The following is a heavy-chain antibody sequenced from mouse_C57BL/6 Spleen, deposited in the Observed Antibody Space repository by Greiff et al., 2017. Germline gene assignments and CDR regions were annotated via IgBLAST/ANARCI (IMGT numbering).Heavy chain of an antibody. CDR1: GFNIKNTY. V-gene: IGHV14-3*01. CDR2: IDPANGNT. Sequence: EVQLQQSVAELVRPGASVKLSCTASGFNIKNTYMHWVKQRPEQGLEWIGRIDPANGNTKYAPKFKGKATITADTSSNTAYLKLSSLTSEDTAINYCARAGYYGSSYVKGAYAMDYWGQGTSVTVSS. CDR3: ARAGYYGSSYVKGAYAMDY. D-gene: IGHD1-1*01. J-gene: IGHJ4*01.